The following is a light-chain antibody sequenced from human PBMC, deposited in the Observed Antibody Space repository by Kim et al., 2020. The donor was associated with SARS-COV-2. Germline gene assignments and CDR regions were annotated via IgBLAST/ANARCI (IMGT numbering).Light chain of an antibody. CDR3: VLYMGNGIWV. CDR1: SGSVSTHYY. CDR2: STN. Sequence: GGTVTLTCGLRSGSVSTHYYPSWYQQTPGQAPRTLIYSTNTRSSGVPDRFSGSILGNKAALTITGAQADDESDYYCVLYMGNGIWVFGGGTKLTVL. J-gene: IGLJ3*02. V-gene: IGLV8-61*01.